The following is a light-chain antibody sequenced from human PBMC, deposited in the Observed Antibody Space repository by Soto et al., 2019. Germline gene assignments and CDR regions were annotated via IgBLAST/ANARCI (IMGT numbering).Light chain of an antibody. Sequence: MMTQSPDTLSMSPGEIGTLSCRASESVSSNVAWYQQRPGQAPRLLIYGASTRATDTPVRFRGSGSGTEFTLTISSLQSEDLGVYHCQQRSNWPLTFGPGTKVDIK. CDR3: QQRSNWPLT. V-gene: IGKV3-15*01. CDR1: ESVSSN. CDR2: GAS. J-gene: IGKJ3*01.